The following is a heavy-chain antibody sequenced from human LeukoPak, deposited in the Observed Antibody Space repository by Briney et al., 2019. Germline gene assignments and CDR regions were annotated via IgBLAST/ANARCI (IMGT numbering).Heavy chain of an antibody. V-gene: IGHV3-11*01. D-gene: IGHD3-22*01. CDR1: GFTFSDYY. CDR2: ISSSGSTI. Sequence: PGGSLRLSCAASGFTFSDYYMIWIRQAPGKGLEWVSYISSSGSTIYYADSVKGRFAISRDNAQVSLYLQMNGLRAEDTAVYYCAGDLSSSYDSSGLPWDYWGQGTLVTVSS. J-gene: IGHJ4*02. CDR3: AGDLSSSYDSSGLPWDY.